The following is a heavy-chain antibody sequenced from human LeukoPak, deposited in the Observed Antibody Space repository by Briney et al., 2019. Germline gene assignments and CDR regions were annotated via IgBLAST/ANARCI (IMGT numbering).Heavy chain of an antibody. Sequence: SQTLSLTCTVSGGSISSGDYYWSWIRQPPGKGLEWIGYIYYSGSTYYNPSLKSRVTISVDTSKNQFSLKLSSVTAADTAVYYCARGVYDSSGYYAFVIWGQGTMVTVSS. D-gene: IGHD3-22*01. J-gene: IGHJ3*02. V-gene: IGHV4-30-4*01. CDR2: IYYSGST. CDR1: GGSISSGDYY. CDR3: ARGVYDSSGYYAFVI.